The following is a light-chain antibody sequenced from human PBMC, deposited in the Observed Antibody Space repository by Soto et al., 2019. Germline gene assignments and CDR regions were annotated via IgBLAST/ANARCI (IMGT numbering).Light chain of an antibody. CDR1: SSDVGNYNY. V-gene: IGLV2-14*01. CDR3: SSYTSGSTFYV. Sequence: QSALTQPASVSGSPGQSITISCTGTSSDVGNYNYVSWYQQHPGKAPKLMIYDVSNRPSGVSNRFSGSKSGNTASLTISGLQADDEADYYCSSYTSGSTFYVFGTGTKLTVL. CDR2: DVS. J-gene: IGLJ1*01.